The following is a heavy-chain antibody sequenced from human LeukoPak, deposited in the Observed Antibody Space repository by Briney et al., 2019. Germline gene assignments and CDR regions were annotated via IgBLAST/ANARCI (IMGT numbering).Heavy chain of an antibody. CDR3: ARDTSHVGWGVGN. Sequence: VKPGGSLRLSCAASGFTFSSYSMNWVRQAPGKGLEWVSSISSSSSYIYYADSVKGRFTISRDNAKNSLYLQMNSLRAEDTAVYYCARDTSHVGWGVGNWGQGTLVTVS. CDR2: ISSSSSYI. D-gene: IGHD3-10*01. CDR1: GFTFSSYS. J-gene: IGHJ4*02. V-gene: IGHV3-21*01.